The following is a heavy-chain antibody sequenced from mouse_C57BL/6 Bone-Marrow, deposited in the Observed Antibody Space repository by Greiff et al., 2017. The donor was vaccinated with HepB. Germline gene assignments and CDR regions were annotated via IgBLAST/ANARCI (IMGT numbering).Heavy chain of an antibody. J-gene: IGHJ3*01. CDR2: IRSKSSNYAT. D-gene: IGHD2-12*01. V-gene: IGHV10-3*01. CDR3: VRDEGENLTRAWFAY. CDR1: GFTFNTYA. Sequence: EVKLVESGGGLVQPKGSLKLSCAASGFTFNTYAMHWVRQAPGKGLEWVARIRSKSSNYATYYADSVKDRFTISRDDSQSMLYLQMNNRKTEDTAMYYCVRDEGENLTRAWFAYWGQGTLVTVSA.